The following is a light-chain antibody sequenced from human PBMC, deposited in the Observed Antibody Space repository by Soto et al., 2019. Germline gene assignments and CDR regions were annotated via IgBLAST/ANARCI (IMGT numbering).Light chain of an antibody. J-gene: IGKJ1*01. V-gene: IGKV1-39*01. CDR2: AAS. CDR1: QSVSGY. Sequence: DIQMTQPPSSLSASVGDRVTITCRTSQSVSGYLNWYQQEPGKAPKLLIYAASSLQSGVPSRFSGSGSGTDFSLTISSLQPEDFATYYCQQTYTSPRTFGQGTKVDIK. CDR3: QQTYTSPRT.